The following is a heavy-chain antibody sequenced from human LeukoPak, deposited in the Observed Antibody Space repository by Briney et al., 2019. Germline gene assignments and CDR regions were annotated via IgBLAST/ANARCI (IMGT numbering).Heavy chain of an antibody. Sequence: SETLSLTCAVYGGSFSGYYWSWIRQPPGKGLEWTGEINHSGSTNYNPSLKSRVTISVDTSKNQFSLKLSSVTAADTAVYYCARPTGGRYFDYWGQGTLVTVSS. J-gene: IGHJ4*02. CDR1: GGSFSGYY. D-gene: IGHD2-8*02. CDR3: ARPTGGRYFDY. V-gene: IGHV4-34*01. CDR2: INHSGST.